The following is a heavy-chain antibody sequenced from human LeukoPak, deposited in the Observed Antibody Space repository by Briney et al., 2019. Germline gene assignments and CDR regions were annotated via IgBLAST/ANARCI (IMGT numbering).Heavy chain of an antibody. Sequence: VASVKVSCKASGCTFTGYYMHWVRQAPGQGLEWMGWINPNSGGTNYAQKFQGRVTMTRDTSISIAYMELSRLRSDDTAVYYCARAEYNWNGFDYWGQGTLVTVSS. J-gene: IGHJ4*02. V-gene: IGHV1-2*02. CDR2: INPNSGGT. D-gene: IGHD1-1*01. CDR1: GCTFTGYY. CDR3: ARAEYNWNGFDY.